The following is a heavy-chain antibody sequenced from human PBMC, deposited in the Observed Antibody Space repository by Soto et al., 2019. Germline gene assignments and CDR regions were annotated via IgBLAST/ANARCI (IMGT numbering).Heavy chain of an antibody. CDR2: IWYDGSNK. V-gene: IGHV3-33*01. Sequence: QVQLVESGGGVVQPGRSLRLSCAASGFTFSSYGMHWVRQAPGKGLEWVAVIWYDGSNKYYADSEKGRFTISRDNSKNTLYLQMNSLRAEDTAVYYCARDGSIAARNGFDYWGQGTLVTVSS. D-gene: IGHD6-6*01. CDR3: ARDGSIAARNGFDY. J-gene: IGHJ4*02. CDR1: GFTFSSYG.